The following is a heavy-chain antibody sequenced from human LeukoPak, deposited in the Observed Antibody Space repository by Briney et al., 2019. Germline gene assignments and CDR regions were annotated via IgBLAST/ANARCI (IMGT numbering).Heavy chain of an antibody. J-gene: IGHJ4*02. CDR3: ARQGGLVTTAY. Sequence: SETLSLTYTVSCGSISSSSYYWGWIRQPPGKGLEWIGSIYYSGSTYYNPSLKSRVTISVDTSKNQFSLKLSSVTAADTAVYCCARQGGLVTTAYWGQGTLVTVSS. CDR1: CGSISSSSYY. V-gene: IGHV4-39*01. CDR2: IYYSGST. D-gene: IGHD4-17*01.